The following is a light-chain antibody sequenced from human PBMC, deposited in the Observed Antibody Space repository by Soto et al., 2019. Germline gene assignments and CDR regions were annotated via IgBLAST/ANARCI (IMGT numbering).Light chain of an antibody. V-gene: IGLV2-14*01. CDR3: SSYTTSSTYV. CDR1: SSDIGYYIY. Sequence: QSALTQPASVSGSPGQSITISCTGTSSDIGYYIYVSWFQQHPCKAPKLIISEVTNRPSGVSNRFSGSKSGNTASLTISGLQAEDEAHYYCSSYTTSSTYVFGTGTKVTVL. J-gene: IGLJ1*01. CDR2: EVT.